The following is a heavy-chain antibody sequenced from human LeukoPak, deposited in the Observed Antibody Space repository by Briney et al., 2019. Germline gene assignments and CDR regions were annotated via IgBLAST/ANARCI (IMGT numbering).Heavy chain of an antibody. CDR2: ISSSSSTI. V-gene: IGHV3-48*01. CDR1: GFTFSSYS. CDR3: ARESYYDSSGYTQALDI. Sequence: PGGSLRLSCAASGFTFSSYSMNWVRQAPGKGLEWVSYISSSSSTIYYADSVKGRFTISRDNAKNSLYLQMNSLRAEDTAVYYCARESYYDSSGYTQALDIWGQGTMVTVSS. D-gene: IGHD3-22*01. J-gene: IGHJ3*02.